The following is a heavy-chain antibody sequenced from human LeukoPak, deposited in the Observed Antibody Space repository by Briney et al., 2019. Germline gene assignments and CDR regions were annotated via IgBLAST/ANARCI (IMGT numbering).Heavy chain of an antibody. CDR1: GYTFTGYY. V-gene: IGHV1-2*02. J-gene: IGHJ6*02. CDR3: ARGVGSTSCYSPLCYYYGMDA. D-gene: IGHD2-2*02. CDR2: INPNSGGT. Sequence: ASVKVSCKASGYTFTGYYMHWVRQAPGQGLEWMGWINPNSGGTNYAQKFQGRVTMTRDTSISTAYMELSRLRSDDTAVYYCARGVGSTSCYSPLCYYYGMDAWGQGTTVTVSS.